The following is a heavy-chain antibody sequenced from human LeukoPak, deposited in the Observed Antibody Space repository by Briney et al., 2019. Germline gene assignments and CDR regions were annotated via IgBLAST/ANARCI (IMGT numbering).Heavy chain of an antibody. CDR3: PTHRGSRDAFDI. CDR1: GYTFTRYD. D-gene: IGHD1-26*01. J-gene: IGHJ3*02. Sequence: ASVKVSCKASGYTFTRYDINWVRQAAGQGLEWMGWMNPNSDKTGYAQKYQGRVTITRNTPISTAYMELSSLGSEYTAVYYCPTHRGSRDAFDIWGQGTMVTVSS. CDR2: MNPNSDKT. V-gene: IGHV1-8*03.